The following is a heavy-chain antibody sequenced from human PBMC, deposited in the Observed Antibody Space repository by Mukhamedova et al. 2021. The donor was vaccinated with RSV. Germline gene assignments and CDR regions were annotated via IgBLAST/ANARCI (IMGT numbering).Heavy chain of an antibody. V-gene: IGHV3-7*01. Sequence: INQDGSETKYVDSVKGRFTISRDNAKNSLYLQMNNLRAEDSAVYYCARPGSXCSGXXSXFXFGYWGQGXLVTV. CDR3: ARPGSXCSGXXSXFXFGY. D-gene: IGHD2-15*01. J-gene: IGHJ4*02. CDR2: INQDGSET.